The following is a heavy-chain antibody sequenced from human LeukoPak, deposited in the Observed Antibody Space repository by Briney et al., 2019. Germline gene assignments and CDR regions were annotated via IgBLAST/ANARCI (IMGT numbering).Heavy chain of an antibody. CDR2: IYTSGST. J-gene: IGHJ4*02. D-gene: IGHD6-13*01. CDR1: GDSISNYY. CDR3: LGQGVTAAGTFY. V-gene: IGHV4-4*07. Sequence: PSETLSLTCTVSGDSISNYYWTWIRQPAGKGLEWIGRIYTSGSTNYNPSLRSRVTMSADMSKNQFSLRLTSVTAADTAVYYCLGQGVTAAGTFYWGQGTLVTVSP.